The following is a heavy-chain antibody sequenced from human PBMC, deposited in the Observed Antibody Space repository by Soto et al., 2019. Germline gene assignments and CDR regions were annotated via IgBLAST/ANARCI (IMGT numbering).Heavy chain of an antibody. D-gene: IGHD6-19*01. CDR3: AREFAAVDGPYYFDY. CDR2: IWYDGSNK. CDR1: GFTFSSYG. J-gene: IGHJ4*02. V-gene: IGHV3-33*01. Sequence: QPGGSLRLSCAASGFTFSSYGMHWVRQAPGKGLEWVAVIWYDGSNKYYADSVKGRFTISRDNSKNTLYLQMNSLRAGDTAVYYWAREFAAVDGPYYFDYWGQGTLVIVSS.